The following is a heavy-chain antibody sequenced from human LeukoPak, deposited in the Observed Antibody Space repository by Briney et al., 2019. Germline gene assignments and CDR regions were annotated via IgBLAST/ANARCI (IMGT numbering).Heavy chain of an antibody. V-gene: IGHV3-30*04. J-gene: IGHJ4*02. Sequence: GGSLRLSCAASGFTFSSYAMHWVRQAPGKGLEWVAVISYDGSNKYYADSVKGRFTISRDNSKNSLYLQMNSLRAEDTAVYYCARGVAHNTYFDYWGQGTLVTVSS. CDR1: GFTFSSYA. CDR3: ARGVAHNTYFDY. D-gene: IGHD3-3*01. CDR2: ISYDGSNK.